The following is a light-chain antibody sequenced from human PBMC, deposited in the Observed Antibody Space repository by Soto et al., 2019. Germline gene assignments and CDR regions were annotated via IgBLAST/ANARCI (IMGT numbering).Light chain of an antibody. CDR2: LNSDGSH. J-gene: IGLJ2*01. CDR3: QTGGTGMV. Sequence: QLVLTQSPSASASLGASVKLTCTLSSGHSSYAIAWHQQQPEKGPRYLMKLNSDGSHRKGDGIPDRFSGSSSGAERYLTISSLHSEDEADYYCQTGGTGMVFGGGTKLTVL. V-gene: IGLV4-69*01. CDR1: SGHSSYA.